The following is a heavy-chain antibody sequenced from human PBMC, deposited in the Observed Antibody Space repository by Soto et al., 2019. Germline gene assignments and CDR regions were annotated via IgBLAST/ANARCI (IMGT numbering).Heavy chain of an antibody. Sequence: EVQLVESGGGLVQPGGSLRLSCAASAFNFSSYNMNWVRQAPEKGLEWISDISLSSSTIFYADSVKGRFTISRDNAKNSLYLQMNSLRAEDTAVYYCARDSRNYYYYMDVWGKGTTVTVSS. CDR2: ISLSSSTI. CDR1: AFNFSSYN. CDR3: ARDSRNYYYYMDV. J-gene: IGHJ6*03. V-gene: IGHV3-48*01.